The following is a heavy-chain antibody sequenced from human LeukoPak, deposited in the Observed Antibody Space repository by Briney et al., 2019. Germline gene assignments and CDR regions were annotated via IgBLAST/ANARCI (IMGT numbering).Heavy chain of an antibody. CDR2: ISGSGGST. J-gene: IGHJ4*02. CDR3: AKSMRIAAAGTGVDY. CDR1: VFTFSSYA. D-gene: IGHD6-13*01. V-gene: IGHV3-23*01. Sequence: GGSLRLSCAASVFTFSSYAVSWVRQAPGKGLEWVSAISGSGGSTYYADSVKGRFTISRDNSKNTLYLQMNSLRAEDTAVYYCAKSMRIAAAGTGVDYWGQGTLVTVSS.